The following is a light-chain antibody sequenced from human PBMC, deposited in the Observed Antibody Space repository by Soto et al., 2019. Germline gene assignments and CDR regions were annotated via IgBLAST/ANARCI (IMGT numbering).Light chain of an antibody. V-gene: IGLV3-21*02. J-gene: IGLJ2*01. Sequence: SYELTQPPSVSVAPGQTARITCGGNNIGSKSVHWYQQKQGQAPVLVVYDDSDRPSGIPGRFSGSNSGNTATLTISRVEAGEEADYYCQVWDSSSDLVVFGGGTKLTVL. CDR3: QVWDSSSDLVV. CDR2: DDS. CDR1: NIGSKS.